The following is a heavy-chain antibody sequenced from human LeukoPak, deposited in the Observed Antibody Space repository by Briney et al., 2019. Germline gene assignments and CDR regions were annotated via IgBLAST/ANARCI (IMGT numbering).Heavy chain of an antibody. Sequence: ASVKVSRKASGYTFTGYYMHWVRQAPGQGLEWMGWINPNSGGTNYAQKFQGRVTMTRDTSISTAYMELSRLRSDDTAVYYCARGLKYYDFWSGLDYWGQGTLVTVSS. J-gene: IGHJ4*02. D-gene: IGHD3-3*01. V-gene: IGHV1-2*02. CDR3: ARGLKYYDFWSGLDY. CDR2: INPNSGGT. CDR1: GYTFTGYY.